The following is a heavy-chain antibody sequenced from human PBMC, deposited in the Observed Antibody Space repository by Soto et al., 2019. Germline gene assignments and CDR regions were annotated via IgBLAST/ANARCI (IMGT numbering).Heavy chain of an antibody. J-gene: IGHJ4*02. D-gene: IGHD2-8*01. V-gene: IGHV4-4*02. CDR3: ARLVYDTRLNYMYFDL. CDR2: IFHDGTA. CDR1: GVSISSGNW. Sequence: SETLSLTCAVSGVSISSGNWWTWVRQTPQRGLEYIGEIFHDGTANYYPSFERRVAISVDTSKNQFSLKLTSVTAADTAIYFRARLVYDTRLNYMYFDLWGQGALVTVSS.